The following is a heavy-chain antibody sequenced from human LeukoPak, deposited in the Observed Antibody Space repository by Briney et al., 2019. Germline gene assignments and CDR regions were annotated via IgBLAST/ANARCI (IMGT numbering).Heavy chain of an antibody. D-gene: IGHD6-13*01. V-gene: IGHV3-11*04. CDR3: AREGSSSWYDY. J-gene: IGHJ4*02. CDR2: ISRSGDTL. Sequence: GGSLRLSCAASGFPFRDYYMTWIRQAPGKGLEWISYISRSGDTLYYADSVEGRFTISRDNAKNSLFLQMNSLRAEDTAVYYCAREGSSSWYDYWGQGTLVTVSS. CDR1: GFPFRDYY.